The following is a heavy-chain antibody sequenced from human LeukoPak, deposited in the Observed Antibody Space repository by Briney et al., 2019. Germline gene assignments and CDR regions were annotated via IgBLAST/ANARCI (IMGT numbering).Heavy chain of an antibody. Sequence: GGSLRLSCAASGFTFSSFAMSWVRQAPGKGLEWVSAISGSGGSTYYADSVKGRFTISRDNSKYTLYLQMNSLRAEDTAVYYCARDYCGGDCYVDYWGQGTLATVSS. V-gene: IGHV3-23*01. CDR2: ISGSGGST. D-gene: IGHD2-21*02. J-gene: IGHJ4*02. CDR1: GFTFSSFA. CDR3: ARDYCGGDCYVDY.